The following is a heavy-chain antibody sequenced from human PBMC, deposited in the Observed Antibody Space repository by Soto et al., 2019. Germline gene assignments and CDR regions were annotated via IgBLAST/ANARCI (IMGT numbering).Heavy chain of an antibody. D-gene: IGHD5-18*01. Sequence: GGSLRLSCAASGFTFDDYTMQWVRQAPGKGLEWVSLISWDGGITYYADSVKGRFTISRDNSKNSLYLQMNSLTTEDTALYYCAKAGAYNYGSYFDYWGQGTLVTVPQ. V-gene: IGHV3-43*01. CDR1: GFTFDDYT. CDR3: AKAGAYNYGSYFDY. CDR2: ISWDGGIT. J-gene: IGHJ4*02.